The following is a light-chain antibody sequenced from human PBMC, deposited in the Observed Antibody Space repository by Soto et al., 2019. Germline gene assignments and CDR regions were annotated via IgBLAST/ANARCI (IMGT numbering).Light chain of an antibody. CDR3: QQLNGYPPE. CDR2: AAT. CDR1: QPISSY. V-gene: IGKV1-9*01. J-gene: IGKJ1*01. Sequence: QLTQSPSSLSASIGDRVTITCRATQPISSYLAWYQQKPGAAPKLLIYAATTLQIGVPSRFSGGASGTVFTLTISSLQSDDFATYYCQQLNGYPPEFGQGTKVEV.